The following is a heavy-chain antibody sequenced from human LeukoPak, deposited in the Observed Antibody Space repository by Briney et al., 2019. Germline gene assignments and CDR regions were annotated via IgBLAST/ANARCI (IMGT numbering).Heavy chain of an antibody. D-gene: IGHD3-3*01. CDR3: ARALSNFI. CDR2: INHSGST. J-gene: IGHJ4*02. V-gene: IGHV4-34*01. CDR1: GGSFSCYY. Sequence: SETLSLTCAVYGGSFSCYYWSWIRQPPGKWLEWIGEINHSGSTNYNPSLKSRVTISVDTSKNQFSLKLSSVTAADTAVYYCARALSNFIWGQGTLVTVSS.